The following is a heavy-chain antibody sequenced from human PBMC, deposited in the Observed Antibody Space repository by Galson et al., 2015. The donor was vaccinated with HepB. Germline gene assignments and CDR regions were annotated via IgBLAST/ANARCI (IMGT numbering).Heavy chain of an antibody. D-gene: IGHD3-22*01. V-gene: IGHV1-3*04. CDR2: FNTGNDNT. CDR1: GYTFTYYA. J-gene: IGHJ3*02. Sequence: SVKVSCKASGYTFTYYAVHWVRQAPGQRLEWMGWFNTGNDNTKYSQKFQGRVILTSDTSASTAYLELSSLRSEDTAVYYCAGDQTPYYYDIGSHAFDIWGQGTMVTVSS. CDR3: AGDQTPYYYDIGSHAFDI.